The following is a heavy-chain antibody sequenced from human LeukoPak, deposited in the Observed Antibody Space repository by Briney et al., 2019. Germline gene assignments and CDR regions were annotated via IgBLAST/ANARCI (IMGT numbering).Heavy chain of an antibody. Sequence: PGRSLRLSCAASGFIFSDYGMHWVRQAPGKGLEWVAAIWYDGSKKYYADSMKGRFTISRDNSKNTLYLQMNSLRAEDTAVYYCARASTSYYDYVWGSYRPENAFDIWGQGTMVTVSS. CDR3: ARASTSYYDYVWGSYRPENAFDI. D-gene: IGHD3-16*02. J-gene: IGHJ3*02. CDR2: IWYDGSKK. CDR1: GFIFSDYG. V-gene: IGHV3-33*01.